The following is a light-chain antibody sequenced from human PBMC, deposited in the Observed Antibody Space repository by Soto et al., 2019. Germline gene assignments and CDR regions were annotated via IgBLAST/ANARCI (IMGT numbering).Light chain of an antibody. V-gene: IGKV3-20*01. CDR3: QQYGSSGT. J-gene: IGKJ1*01. Sequence: DIVLTQSPATLSLSPGDRATLSCRASQSVSSYLAWYRQKPGQAPRLLIYGASTRATGIPDRFSGSGSGTEFTLTISRLEPEDFAVYYCQQYGSSGTFGQGTKVDIK. CDR2: GAS. CDR1: QSVSSY.